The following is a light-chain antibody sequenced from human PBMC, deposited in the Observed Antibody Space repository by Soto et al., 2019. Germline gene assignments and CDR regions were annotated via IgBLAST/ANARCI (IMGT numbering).Light chain of an antibody. Sequence: QSVLTQPPSVSGAPGPRVTISCTLSSWNIGAGYDVHWYQQLPGPAPKLLIYGNSNRPSGVPDRFSGSKSCTSASLAITWLQDYDEAGYYCQPYYGSESAWVFGGGTKLTVL. J-gene: IGLJ3*02. CDR1: SWNIGAGYD. CDR3: QPYYGSESAWV. CDR2: GNS. V-gene: IGLV1-40*01.